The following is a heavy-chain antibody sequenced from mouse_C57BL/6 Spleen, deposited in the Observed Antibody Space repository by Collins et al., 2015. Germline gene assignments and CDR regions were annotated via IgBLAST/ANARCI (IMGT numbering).Heavy chain of an antibody. V-gene: IGHV1-42*01. Sequence: EVQLQQSGPELVKPGASVKISCKASGYSFTGYYMNWVKQSPEKSLEWIGEINPSTGGTTYNQKFKAKATLTVDKSSSTAYMQLKSLTSEDSAVYYCARLDTTVVNFDYWGQGTTLTVSS. CDR1: GYSFTGYY. D-gene: IGHD1-1*01. J-gene: IGHJ2*01. CDR3: ARLDTTVVNFDY. CDR2: INPSTGGT.